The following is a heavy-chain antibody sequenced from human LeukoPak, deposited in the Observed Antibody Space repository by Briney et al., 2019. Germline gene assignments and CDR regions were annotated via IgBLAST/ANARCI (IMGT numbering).Heavy chain of an antibody. V-gene: IGHV4-4*07. CDR1: GGSISSYY. Sequence: PSETLSLTCTVSGGSISSYYWSWIRQPAGKGLEWIGRIYTSGSTNYNPSLKSRVTMSVDTSKNQFSLKLSSVTAADTAVYYCARTDQKRITIFGVVDYYYYYMDVWGKGTTVTVSS. CDR3: ARTDQKRITIFGVVDYYYYYMDV. D-gene: IGHD3-3*01. CDR2: IYTSGST. J-gene: IGHJ6*03.